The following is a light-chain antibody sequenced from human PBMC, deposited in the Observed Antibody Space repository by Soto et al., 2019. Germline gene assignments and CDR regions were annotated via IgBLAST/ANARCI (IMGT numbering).Light chain of an antibody. CDR3: QQSYSTPIT. Sequence: DIQMTQSPSSLSASVGYIVTFSCRASQSISSYLNWYQQKPGKAPKLLICAASSLQSGVPSRFSGSGSGTDFTLTISSLQPEDFVTYYCQQSYSTPITFGQGTRLEI. CDR1: QSISSY. CDR2: AAS. V-gene: IGKV1-39*01. J-gene: IGKJ5*01.